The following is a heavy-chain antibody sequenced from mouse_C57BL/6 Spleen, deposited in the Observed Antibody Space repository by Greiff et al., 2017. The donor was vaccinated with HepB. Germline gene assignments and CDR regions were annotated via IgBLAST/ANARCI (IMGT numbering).Heavy chain of an antibody. Sequence: EVQLVESGGGLVQPGGSLKLSCAASGFTFSDYYMYWVRQTPEKRLEWVAYISNGGGSTYYPDTVKGRFTISRDNAKNTLYLQMSRLKSEDTAMYYCAGWDYGRDYAMDYWGQGTSVTVSS. J-gene: IGHJ4*01. CDR3: AGWDYGRDYAMDY. D-gene: IGHD1-1*01. V-gene: IGHV5-12*01. CDR1: GFTFSDYY. CDR2: ISNGGGST.